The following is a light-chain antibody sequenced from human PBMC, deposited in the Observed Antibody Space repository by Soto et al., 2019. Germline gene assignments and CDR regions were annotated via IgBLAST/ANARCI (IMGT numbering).Light chain of an antibody. J-gene: IGLJ1*01. CDR3: SSYTSSSTLDYV. CDR2: DVS. V-gene: IGLV2-14*01. CDR1: SSDVGGYNY. Sequence: QSALTQPASVSGSPGQSITISCTGTSSDVGGYNYVSWYQQHPGKAPKLMIYDVSNRPSGVSNRFSGSKSGNTASLTISGHQAEDEADYYCSSYTSSSTLDYVFGTGTKLTVL.